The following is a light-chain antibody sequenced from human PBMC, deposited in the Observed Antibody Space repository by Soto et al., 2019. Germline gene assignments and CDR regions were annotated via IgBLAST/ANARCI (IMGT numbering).Light chain of an antibody. Sequence: QSVLTQPPSVSAAPGQKVTISCSGSSSNIGNNYVSWYQQLPGTAPKLLIYDNNKRPSGIPDRFSGSKSGTSATLGITGLQTGDGADYYCGTWDSSLSASSLFGGGTKLTVL. J-gene: IGLJ2*01. CDR2: DNN. CDR1: SSNIGNNY. CDR3: GTWDSSLSASSL. V-gene: IGLV1-51*01.